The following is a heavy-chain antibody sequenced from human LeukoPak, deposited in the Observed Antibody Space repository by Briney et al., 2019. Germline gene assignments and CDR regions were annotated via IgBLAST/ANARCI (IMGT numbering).Heavy chain of an antibody. D-gene: IGHD1-26*01. Sequence: GGSLRLSCAASGFTFSSYSMNWVRQAPGKGLEWVSSISSSSSYIYYADSVKGRFTISRDNSKNTLYLQMNSLRAEDTAVYYCANGLWGSGSYYFDYWGQGTLVTVSS. CDR1: GFTFSSYS. CDR2: ISSSSSYI. J-gene: IGHJ4*02. V-gene: IGHV3-21*01. CDR3: ANGLWGSGSYYFDY.